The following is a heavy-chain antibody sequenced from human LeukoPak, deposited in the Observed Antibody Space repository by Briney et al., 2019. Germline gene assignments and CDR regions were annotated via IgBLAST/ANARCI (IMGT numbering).Heavy chain of an antibody. J-gene: IGHJ3*02. CDR1: GFTLTDYY. V-gene: IGHV3-11*01. D-gene: IGHD3-22*01. CDR2: ISSRGNTI. Sequence: PGGSLRLSCAASGFTLTDYYMSWIRQAPGKGLEWVSYISSRGNTIYYADSVKGRFTISRDNAKKSLYLQMNSLRAEDTAVYYCARVRYDSSGFYYGAGYAFDIWGQGTMVTVSS. CDR3: ARVRYDSSGFYYGAGYAFDI.